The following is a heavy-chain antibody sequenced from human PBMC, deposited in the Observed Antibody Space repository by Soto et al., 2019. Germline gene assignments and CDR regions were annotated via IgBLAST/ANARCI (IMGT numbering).Heavy chain of an antibody. J-gene: IGHJ6*03. CDR2: ISSSSSYI. CDR3: ASGYSCGQNYYYYYMDV. CDR1: GFTFSSYS. V-gene: IGHV3-21*01. Sequence: PGGSLRLSCAASGFTFSSYSMNWVRQAPGKGLEWVSSISSSSSYIYYADSVKGRFTVSRDNAKNSMYLQMNSLGAEDTAVYYCASGYSCGQNYYYYYMDVWGKGTTVTVSS. D-gene: IGHD5-18*01.